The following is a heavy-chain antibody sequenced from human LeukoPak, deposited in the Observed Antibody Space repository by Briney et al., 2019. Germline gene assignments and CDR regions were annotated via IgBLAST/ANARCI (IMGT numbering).Heavy chain of an antibody. CDR2: INHSGST. J-gene: IGHJ6*02. Sequence: ETLPLTCAVYGGSFSGYYWSWIRQPPGKGLEWIGEINHSGSTNYNPSVKSRVTISVDTSKNQFSLKLSSVTAADTAVYYCARVRRVQSPIQARNMVRGVIGYGMDVWGQGTTVTVSS. D-gene: IGHD3-10*01. V-gene: IGHV4-34*01. CDR3: ARVRRVQSPIQARNMVRGVIGYGMDV. CDR1: GGSFSGYY.